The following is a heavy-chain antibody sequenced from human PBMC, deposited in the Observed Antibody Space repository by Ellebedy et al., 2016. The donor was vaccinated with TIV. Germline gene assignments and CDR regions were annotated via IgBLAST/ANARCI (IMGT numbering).Heavy chain of an antibody. D-gene: IGHD3-10*01. Sequence: SETLSLTCAVSGDSISRSNWWSWVRQPPGKGLEWIEEIYHTGSTNYNPSLKSRVTISVDKSKNQFSLKLTSVTVADTAIYYCASLPDYRVGFVDAPMVWGHWGQGTLVTVSS. CDR3: ASLPDYRVGFVDAPMVWGH. CDR1: GDSISRSNW. J-gene: IGHJ4*02. CDR2: IYHTGST. V-gene: IGHV4-4*02.